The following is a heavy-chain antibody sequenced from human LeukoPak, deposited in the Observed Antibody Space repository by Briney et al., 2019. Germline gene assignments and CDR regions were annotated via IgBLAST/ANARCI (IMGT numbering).Heavy chain of an antibody. J-gene: IGHJ4*02. CDR1: GFTFSSYA. CDR2: ISGSGGST. Sequence: PGGSLRLSCAASGFTFSSYAMSWVRQAPGKGLEWVSAISGSGGSTYYADSVKGRFTISRDNSKNSLYLQMNSLRDEDTAVYYCARGNYDFWSGPANIDYWGQGTLVTVSS. D-gene: IGHD3-3*01. V-gene: IGHV3-23*01. CDR3: ARGNYDFWSGPANIDY.